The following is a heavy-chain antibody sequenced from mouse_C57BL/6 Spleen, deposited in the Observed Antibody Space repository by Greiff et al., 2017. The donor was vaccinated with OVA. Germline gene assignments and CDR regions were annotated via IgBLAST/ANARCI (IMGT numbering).Heavy chain of an antibody. Sequence: QVQLQQPGAELVKPGASVKMSCKASGYTFTSYWITWVKQRPGQGLEWIGDIYPGSGSTNYNEKFKSKAKLTVDTSSSTAYMQLSSLTSEDSAVYDGARYWDDYYAMDEWGQGTSVTVSA. CDR2: IYPGSGST. V-gene: IGHV1-55*01. D-gene: IGHD4-1*01. CDR3: ARYWDDYYAMDE. J-gene: IGHJ4*01. CDR1: GYTFTSYW.